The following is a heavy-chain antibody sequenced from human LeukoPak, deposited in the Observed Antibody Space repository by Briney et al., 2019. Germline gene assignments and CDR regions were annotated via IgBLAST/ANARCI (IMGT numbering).Heavy chain of an antibody. V-gene: IGHV3-48*03. Sequence: GGSLRLSCAASGFTLSSYEMNWVRQAPGKGLEWVSYISSSGSTIYYADSVKGRFTISRDNAKNSLYLQMNSLRAENTAVCYCAELGITMIGGVWGKGTTVTISS. D-gene: IGHD3-10*02. CDR2: ISSSGSTI. CDR1: GFTLSSYE. J-gene: IGHJ6*04. CDR3: AELGITMIGGV.